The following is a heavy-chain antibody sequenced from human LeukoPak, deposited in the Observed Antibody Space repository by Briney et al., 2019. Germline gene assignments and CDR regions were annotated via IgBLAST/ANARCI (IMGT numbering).Heavy chain of an antibody. D-gene: IGHD6-19*01. Sequence: PGGSLRLSCAASGFPFNNYWMHWVRQAPGKGLVWVSSINTDGRTTRYAASVQGRFTISRDNAKNTLYLQMTSLRDDDTAVYYCARAGASGWYAAGWFDPWGQGTLVTVSS. CDR1: GFPFNNYW. CDR3: ARAGASGWYAAGWFDP. CDR2: INTDGRTT. J-gene: IGHJ5*02. V-gene: IGHV3-74*01.